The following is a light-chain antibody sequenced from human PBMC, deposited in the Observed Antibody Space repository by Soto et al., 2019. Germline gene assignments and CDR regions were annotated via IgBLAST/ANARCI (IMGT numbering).Light chain of an antibody. Sequence: QSVLTQPRSVSVSPGQSVTISCTGTSSDVGGYNYVSWYQQHPGKAPKLMIYDVSKRPSGVPDRFSGSKSGNTASLTISGLQAEDEADYYCCSYAGSRYVFGTGTKLTVL. CDR3: CSYAGSRYV. CDR2: DVS. V-gene: IGLV2-11*01. CDR1: SSDVGGYNY. J-gene: IGLJ1*01.